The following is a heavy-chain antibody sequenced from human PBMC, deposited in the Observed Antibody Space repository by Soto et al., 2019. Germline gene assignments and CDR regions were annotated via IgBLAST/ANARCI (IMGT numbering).Heavy chain of an antibody. V-gene: IGHV3-11*01. Sequence: PGGSLRLSCAASGFTFSDYYMSWIRQAPGKGLEWVSYISSSGSTIYYADSVKGRFTISRDNAKNSLYLQMNSLRAEDTAVYYCARVGAELRYFDWLFGGGWFDPWGQGTLVTVSS. CDR3: ARVGAELRYFDWLFGGGWFDP. CDR2: ISSSGSTI. D-gene: IGHD3-9*01. J-gene: IGHJ5*02. CDR1: GFTFSDYY.